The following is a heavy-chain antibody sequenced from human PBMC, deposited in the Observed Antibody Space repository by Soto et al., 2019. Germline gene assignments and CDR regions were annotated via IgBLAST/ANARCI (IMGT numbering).Heavy chain of an antibody. J-gene: IGHJ3*02. D-gene: IGHD2-15*01. CDR3: ARASGQGAFDI. V-gene: IGHV3-21*01. CDR1: GFTFSSYS. Sequence: PGGSLRLSCAASGFTFSSYSMNWVRQAPGEGLEWVSSISSSSSYIYYADSVKGRFTISRDNAKNSLYLQMNSLRAEDTAVYYCARASGQGAFDIWGQGTMVTVSS. CDR2: ISSSSSYI.